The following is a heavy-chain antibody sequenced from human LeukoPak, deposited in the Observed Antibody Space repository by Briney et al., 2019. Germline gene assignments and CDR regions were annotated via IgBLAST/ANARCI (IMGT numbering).Heavy chain of an antibody. V-gene: IGHV3-13*01. D-gene: IGHD2-15*01. CDR3: ARGAYFKDFDGMDV. J-gene: IGHJ6*02. CDR1: GFTFSSYD. Sequence: GGSLRLSCAASGFTFSSYDMHWVRQATGKGLEWVSAIGTAGDTYYPGSVKGRFTISRENANNFLYLQMNSLRAGDTAVYYCARGAYFKDFDGMDVWGQGTTVTVSS. CDR2: IGTAGDT.